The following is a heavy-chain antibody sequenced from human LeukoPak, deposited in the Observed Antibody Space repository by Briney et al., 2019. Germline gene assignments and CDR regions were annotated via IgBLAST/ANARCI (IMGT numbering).Heavy chain of an antibody. Sequence: SETLSLTCSVSGGSISSSSYSWGWIRQPPGKGLEWIGTIYSNGNTYYTASLWRRLTISQDTSKNQFSLKMKSVTAADTAIYYCVRVYSSGWYHWFDPWGPGTLVTVSS. D-gene: IGHD6-19*01. V-gene: IGHV4-39*07. CDR3: VRVYSSGWYHWFDP. CDR2: IYSNGNT. CDR1: GGSISSSSYS. J-gene: IGHJ5*02.